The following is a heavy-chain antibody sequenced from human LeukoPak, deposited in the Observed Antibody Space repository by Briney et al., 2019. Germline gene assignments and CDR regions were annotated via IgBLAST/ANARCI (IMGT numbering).Heavy chain of an antibody. CDR2: IYPGDSDT. CDR3: ARRMVRGVITSPFDY. Sequence: GASLKISCKGSGDSFSSYWVDWVRQMPGKGLEWMGIIYPGDSDTKYSPSFEGQVTISADKSISTAYLQWSSLKASDTAMYYCARRMVRGVITSPFDYWGQGTLVTVSS. D-gene: IGHD3-10*01. V-gene: IGHV5-51*01. J-gene: IGHJ4*02. CDR1: GDSFSSYW.